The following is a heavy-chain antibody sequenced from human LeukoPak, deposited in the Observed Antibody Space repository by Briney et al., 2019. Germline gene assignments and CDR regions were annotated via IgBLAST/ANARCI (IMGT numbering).Heavy chain of an antibody. V-gene: IGHV4-59*08. CDR3: ARRTIAAAGTTFDY. Sequence: PSETLSLTCTVSGGSISSYYWSWIRQPPGKGLEWIGYIYYSGSTNYNPSLKSRVTISVDTSKNQFSLKLSSVTAAGTAVYYCARRTIAAAGTTFDYWGQGTLVTVSS. J-gene: IGHJ4*02. CDR1: GGSISSYY. CDR2: IYYSGST. D-gene: IGHD6-13*01.